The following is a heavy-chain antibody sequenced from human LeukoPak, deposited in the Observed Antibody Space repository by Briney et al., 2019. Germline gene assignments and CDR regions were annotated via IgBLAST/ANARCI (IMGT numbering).Heavy chain of an antibody. CDR2: ISSSSSTI. V-gene: IGHV3-48*01. D-gene: IGHD3-16*02. CDR3: EREGPYDYVWGSYRIDAFDI. Sequence: GGSLRLSCAASGFTFSSYSMNWVRQAPGKGLEWVSYISSSSSTIYYADAVKGRFTISRDNDKTSLYMQMNSLRAEDTAVYYCEREGPYDYVWGSYRIDAFDIWGQGTMVTVSS. CDR1: GFTFSSYS. J-gene: IGHJ3*02.